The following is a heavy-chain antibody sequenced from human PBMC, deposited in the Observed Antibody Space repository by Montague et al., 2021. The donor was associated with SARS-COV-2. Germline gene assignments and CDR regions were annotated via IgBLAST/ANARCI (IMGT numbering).Heavy chain of an antibody. V-gene: IGHV3-74*03. CDR3: VRDLGWNEDY. Sequence: SRSLSFSASGFTFRNYWMHWVRQVPGKGLVWVSRINNDGSRITYADSVRGRFTISRDNAKNTVYLQLSSLRVDDTAVYYCVRDLGWNEDYWGQGTLVTVSS. CDR2: INNDGSRI. CDR1: GFTFRNYW. J-gene: IGHJ4*02. D-gene: IGHD1-1*01.